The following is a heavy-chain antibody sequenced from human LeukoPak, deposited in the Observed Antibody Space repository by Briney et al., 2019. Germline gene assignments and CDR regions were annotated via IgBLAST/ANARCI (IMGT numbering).Heavy chain of an antibody. Sequence: GGSPRLSCAASGFTFSSYDMHWVRQATGKGLEWVSAIGTAGDTYYPGSVKGRFTISRENAKNSLYLQMNSLRAGDTAVYYCARWDSSGYYYGYWGQGTLVTVSS. V-gene: IGHV3-13*01. CDR1: GFTFSSYD. D-gene: IGHD3-22*01. J-gene: IGHJ4*02. CDR2: IGTAGDT. CDR3: ARWDSSGYYYGY.